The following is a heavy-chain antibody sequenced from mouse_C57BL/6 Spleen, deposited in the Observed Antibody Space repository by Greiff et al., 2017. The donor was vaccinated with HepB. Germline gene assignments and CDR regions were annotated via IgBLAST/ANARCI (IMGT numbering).Heavy chain of an antibody. CDR2: INPNNGGT. J-gene: IGHJ3*01. D-gene: IGHD2-4*01. V-gene: IGHV1-22*01. Sequence: SGPELVKPGASVKMSCKASGYTFTDYNMHWVKQSHGKSLEWIGYINPNNGGTSYNQKFKSKATLTVNKSSSTAYMELRSLTSEDSAVYYCASVSYDYPPWFAYWGQGTLVTVSA. CDR3: ASVSYDYPPWFAY. CDR1: GYTFTDYN.